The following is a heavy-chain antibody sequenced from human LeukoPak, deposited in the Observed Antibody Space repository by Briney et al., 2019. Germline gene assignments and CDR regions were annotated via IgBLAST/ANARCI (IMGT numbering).Heavy chain of an antibody. D-gene: IGHD1-20*01. V-gene: IGHV3-23*01. J-gene: IGHJ4*02. CDR1: GFTFSSYA. CDR2: ISGSGGST. CDR3: AKPPGYNWNDGYDY. Sequence: GGSLRLSCAASGFTFSSYAMSGVRQAPGKGLERISAISGSGGSTYYADSVKGRFTISRDNSKNTLYLQMNSLRAEDTAVYYCAKPPGYNWNDGYDYWGQGTLVTVSS.